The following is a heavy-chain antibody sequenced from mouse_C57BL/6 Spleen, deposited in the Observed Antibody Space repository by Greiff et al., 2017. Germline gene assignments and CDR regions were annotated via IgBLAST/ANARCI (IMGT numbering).Heavy chain of an antibody. CDR2: IDPANGDT. D-gene: IGHD2-1*01. V-gene: IGHV14-3*01. J-gene: IGHJ4*01. CDR3: ARNYGTPYYYAMDY. CDR1: GFNIKNTY. Sequence: VQLQQYVAELVRPGASVKLSCTASGFNIKNTYMHWVKQRPEQGLEWIGRIDPANGDTKYAPKFQGKATITADTSSNKAYLQLSSLTSEDTAIYYCARNYGTPYYYAMDYWGQGTSVTVSS.